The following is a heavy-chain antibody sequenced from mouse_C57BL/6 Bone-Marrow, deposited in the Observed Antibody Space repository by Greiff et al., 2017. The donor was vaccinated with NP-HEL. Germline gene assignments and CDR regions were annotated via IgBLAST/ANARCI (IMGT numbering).Heavy chain of an antibody. V-gene: IGHV1-76*01. D-gene: IGHD2-12*01. Sequence: QVQLQQSGAELVRPGASVKLSCKASGYTFTDYYINWVKQRPGQGLEWIARIYPGSGNTYYNEKFKGKATLTAEKSSSTAYMQLSSLTSEDSAVYFCARSMLLSYAMDYWGQGTSVTVSS. J-gene: IGHJ4*01. CDR3: ARSMLLSYAMDY. CDR2: IYPGSGNT. CDR1: GYTFTDYY.